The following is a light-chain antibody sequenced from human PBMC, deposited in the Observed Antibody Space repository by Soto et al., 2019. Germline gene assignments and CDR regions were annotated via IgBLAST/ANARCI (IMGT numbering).Light chain of an antibody. J-gene: IGKJ1*01. V-gene: IGKV3-11*01. CDR2: DAS. CDR1: QSVSSF. CDR3: QQRSNWPWT. Sequence: EIVLTQSPATLSVSPGERATLSCRASQSVSSFLAWYQQKPGQAPRLLIYDASNRATGIPARFSGSGSGTDFTLTTSSLEPEDFAGYFCQQRSNWPWTFGQGTKVEIK.